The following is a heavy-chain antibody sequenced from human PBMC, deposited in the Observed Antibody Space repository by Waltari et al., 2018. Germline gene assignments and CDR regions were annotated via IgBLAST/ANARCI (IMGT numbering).Heavy chain of an antibody. J-gene: IGHJ4*02. CDR1: GGSFSGYY. Sequence: QVQLQQWGAGLLKPSETLSLTCAVYGGSFSGYYWSWIRQPPGKGLEWIGEINHLGSTNYKPSLQSRVTISVDTSKNQFSLKLSSVTAADTAVYYCARVAVTVDYWGQGTLVTVSS. V-gene: IGHV4-34*01. CDR2: INHLGST. CDR3: ARVAVTVDY. D-gene: IGHD4-17*01.